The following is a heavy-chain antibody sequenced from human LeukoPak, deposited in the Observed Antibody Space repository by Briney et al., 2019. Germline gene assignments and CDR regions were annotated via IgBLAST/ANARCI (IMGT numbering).Heavy chain of an antibody. CDR3: ARDSSAIFGVVTPYYYYMDV. V-gene: IGHV1-69*05. J-gene: IGHJ6*03. Sequence: RASVKVSCKSSGYTFSDYGISWVRQAPGQGLEWMGGIIPIFGTANYAQKFQGRVTITTDESTSTAYMELSSLRSEDTAVYYCARDSSAIFGVVTPYYYYMDVWGKGTTVTVSS. D-gene: IGHD3-3*01. CDR2: IIPIFGTA. CDR1: GYTFSDYG.